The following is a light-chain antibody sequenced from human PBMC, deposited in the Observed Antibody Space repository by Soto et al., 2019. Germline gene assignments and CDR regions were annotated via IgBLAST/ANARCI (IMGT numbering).Light chain of an antibody. J-gene: IGKJ1*01. CDR3: QQYGNSPWT. Sequence: VVLTQSPGTLPLSPGERATLSCRASQSVRSMYLAWYQQKPGQPPRLLIYDASSRATDIPDRFSGSGSGTDFTLTISRLEPEDFAVYYCQQYGNSPWTFGQGTKVEIK. V-gene: IGKV3-20*01. CDR1: QSVRSMY. CDR2: DAS.